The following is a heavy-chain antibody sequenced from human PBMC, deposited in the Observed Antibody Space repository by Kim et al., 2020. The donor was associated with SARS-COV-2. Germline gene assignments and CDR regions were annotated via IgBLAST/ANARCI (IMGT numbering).Heavy chain of an antibody. D-gene: IGHD5-12*01. CDR2: ISFDGSNE. J-gene: IGHJ4*02. V-gene: IGHV3-30*18. CDR1: RFTFSSYG. Sequence: GGSLRLSCAGSRFTFSSYGMHWVRQAPGKGLEWVAIISFDGSNEYYADSVKGRFTISRDNSKNTLFLQMNSLKPEDTAVYYCAKNRYSGAFYGPFDYWGQGTLVTVSS. CDR3: AKNRYSGAFYGPFDY.